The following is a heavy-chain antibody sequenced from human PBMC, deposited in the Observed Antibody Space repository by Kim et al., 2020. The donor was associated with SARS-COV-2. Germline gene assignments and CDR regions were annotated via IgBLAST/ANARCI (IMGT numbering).Heavy chain of an antibody. CDR1: GFTFSAYD. D-gene: IGHD3-16*01. CDR3: VRDRMGGAFDI. Sequence: GGSLRLSCATSGFTFSAYDMNWVRQAPGKGLEWLSFITKSSATIYYADSVQGRFTISRDNAKNSLYLQMNSLRDEHTALYYCVRDRMGGAFDIWGQGTMV. CDR2: ITKSSATI. J-gene: IGHJ3*02. V-gene: IGHV3-48*02.